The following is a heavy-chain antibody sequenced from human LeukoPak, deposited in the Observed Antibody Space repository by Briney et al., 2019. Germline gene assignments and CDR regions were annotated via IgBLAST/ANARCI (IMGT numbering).Heavy chain of an antibody. CDR1: GFTFNNAW. D-gene: IGHD3-22*01. J-gene: IGHJ4*02. Sequence: PGGSLRLSCAASGFTFNNAWMNWVRQAPGKGLEWVGHIKSKTDGGTTDYAAPVKGRFTISRDDSKNTLYLQMNSLKTEDTAVYYCTTTNPDYYDSSGYYVIDYWGQGTLVTVSS. V-gene: IGHV3-15*01. CDR3: TTTNPDYYDSSGYYVIDY. CDR2: IKSKTDGGTT.